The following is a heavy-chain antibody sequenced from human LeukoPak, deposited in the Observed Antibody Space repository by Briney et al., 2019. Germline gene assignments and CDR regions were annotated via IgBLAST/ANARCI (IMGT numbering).Heavy chain of an antibody. CDR3: ARDGSGSRYNWFDP. Sequence: PSETLSLTCTVSGGSVSSYYWSWIRQPPGKGLEWIGYIYYSGSTNYNPSLKSRVTISVDTSKNQFSLKLSSVTAADTAVYHCARDGSGSRYNWFDPWGQGTLVTVSS. CDR1: GGSVSSYY. J-gene: IGHJ5*02. CDR2: IYYSGST. D-gene: IGHD3-10*01. V-gene: IGHV4-59*02.